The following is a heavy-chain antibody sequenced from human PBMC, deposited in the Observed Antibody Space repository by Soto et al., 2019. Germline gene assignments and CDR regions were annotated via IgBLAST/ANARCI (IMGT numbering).Heavy chain of an antibody. CDR2: MNPNSGNT. CDR3: ARVSMGSGYPDAFDI. Sequence: ASVKVSCKASGYTFTSYGINWVRQATGQGLEWMGWMNPNSGNTGYAQKFQGRVTMTRNTSISTAYMELSSLRSEDTAVYYSARVSMGSGYPDAFDIWGQGTMVTVSS. J-gene: IGHJ3*02. D-gene: IGHD3-22*01. CDR1: GYTFTSYG. V-gene: IGHV1-8*02.